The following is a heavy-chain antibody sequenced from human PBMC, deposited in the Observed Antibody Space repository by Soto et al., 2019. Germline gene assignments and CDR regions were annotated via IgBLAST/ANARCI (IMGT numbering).Heavy chain of an antibody. V-gene: IGHV4-34*01. Sequence: TSETLSLTCAVYGGSFSGYYWSWIRQPPGKGLEWIGEINHSGSTNYNPSLKSRVTISVDTSKNQFSLRLSSVTAADTAVYFCARDYRPTYYYDSGGYYPPTYFDSWGQGALVTVSS. J-gene: IGHJ4*02. CDR3: ARDYRPTYYYDSGGYYPPTYFDS. CDR1: GGSFSGYY. D-gene: IGHD3-22*01. CDR2: INHSGST.